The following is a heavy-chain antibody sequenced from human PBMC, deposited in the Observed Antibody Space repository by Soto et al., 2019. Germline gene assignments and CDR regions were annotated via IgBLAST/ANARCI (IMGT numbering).Heavy chain of an antibody. V-gene: IGHV3-30*18. CDR2: ISYDGSNK. J-gene: IGHJ6*02. CDR1: GFTFSSYV. D-gene: IGHD3-10*01. Sequence: PGGSLRLSCAASGFTFSSYVMHWVRQAPGKGLEWVAVISYDGSNKYYADSVKGRFTISRDNSKNTLYLQMNSLRAEDTAVYYCAKDLWKRGVMVRGVIPPPDYYYYYGMDVWGQGTTVTVSS. CDR3: AKDLWKRGVMVRGVIPPPDYYYYYGMDV.